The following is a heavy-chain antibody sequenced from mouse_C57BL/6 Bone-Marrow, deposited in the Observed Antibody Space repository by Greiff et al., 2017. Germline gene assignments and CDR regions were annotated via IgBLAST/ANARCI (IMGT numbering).Heavy chain of an antibody. D-gene: IGHD2-4*01. V-gene: IGHV5-9*01. CDR2: ISGGGGNT. CDR1: GFTFSSYT. CDR3: ARRYHDYGGFAY. J-gene: IGHJ3*01. Sequence: EVQRVESGGGLVKPGGSLKLSCAASGFTFSSYTMSWVRQTPEKRLEWVATISGGGGNTYYPDSVKGRFTISRDNAKNTLYLQMSSLRSEDTALYYCARRYHDYGGFAYWGQGTLVTVSA.